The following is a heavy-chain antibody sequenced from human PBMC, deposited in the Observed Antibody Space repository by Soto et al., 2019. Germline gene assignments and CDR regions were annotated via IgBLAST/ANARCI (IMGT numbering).Heavy chain of an antibody. CDR1: GFTFSSYA. CDR3: ARQWLDSYYFDY. CDR2: ISSNGGST. Sequence: EVQLVESRGGLVQPGGSLRLSCAASGFTFSSYAMHWVRQAPGKGLEYVSGISSNGGSTHYANSVKGRFTISRDNSKNTLYLQMGSLRAEDMAVYYCARQWLDSYYFDYWGQGTLVTVSS. D-gene: IGHD6-19*01. J-gene: IGHJ4*02. V-gene: IGHV3-64*01.